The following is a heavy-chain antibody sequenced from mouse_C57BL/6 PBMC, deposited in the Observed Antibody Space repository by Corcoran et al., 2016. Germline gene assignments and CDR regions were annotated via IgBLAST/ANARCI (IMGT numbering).Heavy chain of an antibody. CDR1: GYTFTDYY. CDR3: ARFSYGSSYWYFDV. Sequence: QVQLQQSGPELVKPGASVKISCKASGYTFTDYYINWMKQRPGQGLEWIGWIFPGSGSTYYNEKFKGKATLTVDKSSSTAYMLLSSLTSEDSAVYFCARFSYGSSYWYFDVWGTGTTVTVSS. D-gene: IGHD1-1*01. CDR2: IFPGSGST. J-gene: IGHJ1*03. V-gene: IGHV1-75*01.